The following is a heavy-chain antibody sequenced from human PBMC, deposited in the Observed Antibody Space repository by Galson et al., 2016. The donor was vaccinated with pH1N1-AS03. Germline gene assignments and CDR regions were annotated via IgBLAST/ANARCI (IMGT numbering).Heavy chain of an antibody. V-gene: IGHV3-30-3*01. J-gene: IGHJ4*02. D-gene: IGHD6-13*01. Sequence: SLRLSCAASGFIFSDYAMHWVRQAPGKGLEWVAFISYDTAREQYADSVKGRFTISKDRPRNMLYLEMNNLRVEDMAVYYCARGPVSYSNYWFPPPDYWGQGTLVTVSS. CDR2: ISYDTARE. CDR3: ARGPVSYSNYWFPPPDY. CDR1: GFIFSDYA.